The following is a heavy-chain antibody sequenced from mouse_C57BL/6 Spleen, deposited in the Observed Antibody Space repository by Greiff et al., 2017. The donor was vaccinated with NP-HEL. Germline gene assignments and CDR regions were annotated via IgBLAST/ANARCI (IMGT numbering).Heavy chain of an antibody. Sequence: QVQLQQSGAELVKPGASVKISCKASGYAFSSYWMNWVKQRPGKGLEWIGQIYPGDGDTNYNGKFKGKATLTADKSSSTAYMQLSSLTSEDSAVYFCARREAAQAPFAYWGQGTLVTVSA. V-gene: IGHV1-80*01. CDR3: ARREAAQAPFAY. CDR2: IYPGDGDT. J-gene: IGHJ3*01. CDR1: GYAFSSYW. D-gene: IGHD3-2*02.